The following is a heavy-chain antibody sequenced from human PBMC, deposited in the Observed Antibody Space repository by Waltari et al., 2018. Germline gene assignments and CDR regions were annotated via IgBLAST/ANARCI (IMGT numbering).Heavy chain of an antibody. J-gene: IGHJ5*02. CDR2: IYYSGST. CDR3: ARSYCTNGVCYGLRWFDP. Sequence: QVQLQESGPGLVKPSQTLSLTCTVSGGTISSGGYYWSWIRQHPGKGLEWIGYIYYSGSTYYNPSLKSRVTISVDTSKNQFSLKLSSVTAADTAVYYCARSYCTNGVCYGLRWFDPWGQGTLVTVSS. D-gene: IGHD2-8*01. V-gene: IGHV4-31*03. CDR1: GGTISSGGYY.